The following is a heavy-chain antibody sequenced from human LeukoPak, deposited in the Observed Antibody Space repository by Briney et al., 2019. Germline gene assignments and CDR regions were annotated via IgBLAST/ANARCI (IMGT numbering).Heavy chain of an antibody. CDR3: ARRGPDRALDY. D-gene: IGHD1-26*01. CDR2: IRDKSNGYTT. J-gene: IGHJ4*02. V-gene: IGHV3-72*01. Sequence: PGGSLRLSCGGSGFSFSDYPMDWVRQAPGKGPEWVARIRDKSNGYTTEYAASVRNRFIISRDDSKNSLYFQLNSLKSEDTAVYYCARRGPDRALDYWGQGTMVTVSS. CDR1: GFSFSDYP.